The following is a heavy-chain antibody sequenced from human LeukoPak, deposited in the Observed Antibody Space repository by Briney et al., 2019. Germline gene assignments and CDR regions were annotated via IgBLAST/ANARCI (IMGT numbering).Heavy chain of an antibody. J-gene: IGHJ4*02. CDR3: XXXSRSLFDC. Sequence: PGGSLRLSCAASGFTFSTYSMTWVRQAPGKGLEWISYISSNSRTIYYADSVKGRFTISRDNAKNSLYLQMDSLRDEDTAVYYXXXXSRSLFDCWGQGTLVTVSS. CDR2: ISSNSRTI. V-gene: IGHV3-48*02. CDR1: GFTFSTYS. D-gene: IGHD6-13*01.